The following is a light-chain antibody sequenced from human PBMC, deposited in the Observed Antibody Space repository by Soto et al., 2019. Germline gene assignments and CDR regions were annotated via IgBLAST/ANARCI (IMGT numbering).Light chain of an antibody. CDR2: SPS. J-gene: IGKJ4*01. CDR3: QKYNSGPLT. Sequence: DVQMTQSPSSLSASVGDRVTITCRASQGISSFLAWYQQIPGKVPKLLIYSPSTLQSGVPSRFSGSGSGTDFTLTISSLQPEDVAIYYCQKYNSGPLTFGGGTKVEIK. CDR1: QGISSF. V-gene: IGKV1-27*01.